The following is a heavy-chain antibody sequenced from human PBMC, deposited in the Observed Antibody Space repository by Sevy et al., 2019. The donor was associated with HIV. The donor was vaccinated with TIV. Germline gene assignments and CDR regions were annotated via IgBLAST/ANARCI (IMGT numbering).Heavy chain of an antibody. CDR3: VRDDSSSGPGALDI. J-gene: IGHJ3*02. V-gene: IGHV3-9*01. CDR1: GFTFDGHA. D-gene: IGHD6-13*01. CDR2: ISWNSGSI. Sequence: GGSLRLSCVGSGFTFDGHAMHWVRLVPGKGLEWVSGISWNSGSIRYVDSVKGRFTIFRENAKNSLYLQMSSLKAEDTALYHCVRDDSSSGPGALDIWGQGIMVTVSS.